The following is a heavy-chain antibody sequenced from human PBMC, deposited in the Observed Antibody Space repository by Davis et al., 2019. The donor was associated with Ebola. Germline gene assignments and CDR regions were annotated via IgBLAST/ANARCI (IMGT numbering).Heavy chain of an antibody. V-gene: IGHV3-43*01. Sequence: GGSLRLSCAASGFIVSDKYMSWVRQAPGKGLEWVSLINWDGGTRHYVDSVKGRFTISRDDSKNSLYLQMNSLRSEDTALYYCVKDVGKKWLADAFDIWGQGTMVTVSS. J-gene: IGHJ3*02. CDR1: GFIVSDKY. CDR3: VKDVGKKWLADAFDI. D-gene: IGHD6-19*01. CDR2: INWDGGTR.